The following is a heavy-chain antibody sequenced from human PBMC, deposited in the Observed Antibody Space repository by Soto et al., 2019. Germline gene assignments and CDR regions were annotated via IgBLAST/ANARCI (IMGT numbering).Heavy chain of an antibody. Sequence: QVQLQESGPGLVKPSQTLSLTCTVSGGSISSGDYYWSWIRQPPGKGLEWIGYIYYSGSTYYNPSSKSRVTISVDTSKTQFPMKLSSVTAEDTAVYYCAIYGGNSVSFDYWGQGTLVTVSS. CDR3: AIYGGNSVSFDY. CDR1: GGSISSGDYY. CDR2: IYYSGST. J-gene: IGHJ4*02. D-gene: IGHD4-17*01. V-gene: IGHV4-30-4*01.